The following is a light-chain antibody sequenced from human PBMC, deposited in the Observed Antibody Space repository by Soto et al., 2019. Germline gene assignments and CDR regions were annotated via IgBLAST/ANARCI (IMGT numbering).Light chain of an antibody. CDR3: QQHGQWPIT. V-gene: IGKV3-11*01. CDR1: QSVSNF. Sequence: EIVLSQSRVTLSLSSXXXXXLAXXASQSVSNFLAWYRQKPGQAPRLLIWHASNRATGIPDRFSGSGSGTDFSLTISSLQPEDFATYYCQQHGQWPITFGQGTRLEI. J-gene: IGKJ5*01. CDR2: HAS.